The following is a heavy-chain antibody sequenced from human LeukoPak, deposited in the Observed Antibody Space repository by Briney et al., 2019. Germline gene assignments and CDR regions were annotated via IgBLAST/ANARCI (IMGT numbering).Heavy chain of an antibody. D-gene: IGHD3-16*02. J-gene: IGHJ5*02. CDR2: ISYDGGSE. V-gene: IGHV3-30*18. CDR3: AKDFSLLNGNWFDP. CDR1: GFTFSSYG. Sequence: PGGSLRLSCAASGFTFSSYGMHWVRQVPGKGLEWVAVISYDGGSEYYADSVKGRFTISRDNSKNTLYLQMNSLRAEDTAVYYCAKDFSLLNGNWFDPWGQGTLVTVSS.